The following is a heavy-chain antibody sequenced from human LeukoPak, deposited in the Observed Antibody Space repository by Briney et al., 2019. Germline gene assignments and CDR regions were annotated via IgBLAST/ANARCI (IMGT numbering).Heavy chain of an antibody. CDR1: GFTFSSSS. J-gene: IGHJ4*02. CDR3: VRRAWLEY. Sequence: GGSLRLSCAASGFTFSSSSMSWVRQAPGKGLEWVANIKEDGVEKNYVNSVKGRFTVSRDNAKNSLFLEMNSLRAEDTALFYCVRRAWLEYWGQGIPVTVSS. V-gene: IGHV3-7*04. CDR2: IKEDGVEK.